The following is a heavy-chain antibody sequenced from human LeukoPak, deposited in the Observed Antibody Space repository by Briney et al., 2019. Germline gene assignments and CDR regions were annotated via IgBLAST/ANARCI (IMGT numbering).Heavy chain of an antibody. V-gene: IGHV5-51*01. J-gene: IGHJ4*02. Sequence: GESLKISCKGSGYSFTNYWIGWVRQMPGKGLEWMGIIYPDDSGTRYSPSFQGQVTISADESTNTAYLQWSRLKASDSAMYYCARLLAAPYYINFWGQGTLVTVSS. D-gene: IGHD6-25*01. CDR3: ARLLAAPYYINF. CDR1: GYSFTNYW. CDR2: IYPDDSGT.